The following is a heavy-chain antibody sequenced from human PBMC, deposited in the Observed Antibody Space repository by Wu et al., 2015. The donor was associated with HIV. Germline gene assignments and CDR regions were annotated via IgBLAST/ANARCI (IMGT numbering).Heavy chain of an antibody. J-gene: IGHJ3*02. CDR1: GGSLTNYV. V-gene: IGHV1-69*05. D-gene: IGHD3-22*01. Sequence: QVQLVQSGAEVKKPGSSVKVSCKVSGGSLTNYVITWVRQAPGQGLEWMGGITPIFGTPEFAQKFQGRVTITTDESTKTAFMALNSLTSEDTAIYYCARGSYDYDSGGYSMSGFDIWGQGDNGHRLF. CDR3: ARGSYDYDSGGYSMSGFDI. CDR2: ITPIFGTP.